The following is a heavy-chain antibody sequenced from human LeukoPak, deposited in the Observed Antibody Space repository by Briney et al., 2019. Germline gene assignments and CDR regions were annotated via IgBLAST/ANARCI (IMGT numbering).Heavy chain of an antibody. CDR3: ARDDILWFGELLGLD. CDR1: GFTFSSYS. CDR2: ISSSSSTR. Sequence: PGGSQRLSCAASGFTFSSYSMNWVRQAPGKGLEWVSHISSSSSTRYYTDSVKGRFTISRDNAKNSLYLQMNSLRAEDTAVYYCARDDILWFGELLGLDWGQGTLVTVSS. V-gene: IGHV3-48*04. D-gene: IGHD3-10*01. J-gene: IGHJ4*02.